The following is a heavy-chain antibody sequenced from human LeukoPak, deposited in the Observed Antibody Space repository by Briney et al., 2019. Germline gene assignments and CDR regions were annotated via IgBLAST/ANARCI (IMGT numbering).Heavy chain of an antibody. J-gene: IGHJ4*02. CDR3: ARGSRGHGPYTYFDY. V-gene: IGHV3-30-3*01. CDR1: GFTFSSYA. CDR2: ISYDGSNK. Sequence: GGSLRLSCAASGFTFSSYAMHWVRQAPGKGLEWVAVISYDGSNKYYADSVKGRFTISRDNSKNTLYLQMNSLRSEDTAVYYCARGSRGHGPYTYFDYWGQGTLVTVSS. D-gene: IGHD3-10*01.